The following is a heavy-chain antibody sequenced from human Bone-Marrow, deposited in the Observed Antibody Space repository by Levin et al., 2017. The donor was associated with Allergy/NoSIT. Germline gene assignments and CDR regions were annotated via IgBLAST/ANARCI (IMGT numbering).Heavy chain of an antibody. CDR1: GYTFIGYY. D-gene: IGHD6-6*01. CDR2: INPDNGGT. V-gene: IGHV1-2*02. CDR3: ARGVGRTGLPARFFCWFDA. Sequence: GESLKISCKASGYTFIGYYMHWVRQAPGQGLEWMGWINPDNGGTHYAEKFQGRVTMTRDTSINTVFLDLDRLTSDDTAVYFCARGVGRTGLPARFFCWFDAWGQGALVTVSS. J-gene: IGHJ5*02.